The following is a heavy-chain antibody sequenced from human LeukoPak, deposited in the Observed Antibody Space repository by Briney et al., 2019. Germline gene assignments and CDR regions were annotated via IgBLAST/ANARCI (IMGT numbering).Heavy chain of an antibody. Sequence: SETLSLTCTVPGGSISGYYWSWIRQPAGTRLEWIGRVYTSGSTNYTPSLKSRVTMSVDTSKNQFSLNLRSVTAADTAVYYCARDRCSSTSCPFDYWGQGTLVTVSS. V-gene: IGHV4-4*07. CDR3: ARDRCSSTSCPFDY. CDR2: VYTSGST. CDR1: GGSISGYY. J-gene: IGHJ4*02. D-gene: IGHD2-2*01.